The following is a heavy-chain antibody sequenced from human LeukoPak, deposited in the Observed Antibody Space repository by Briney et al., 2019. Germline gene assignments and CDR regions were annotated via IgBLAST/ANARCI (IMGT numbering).Heavy chain of an antibody. Sequence: KTGESLKISCKGSGYSFTSYWIAWVRQMPGKGLERMGIIYPGDSDTRYSPSFQGQVTISADKSISTAYLQWSSLKASDTAMYYCARLLMDPYYFDYWGQGTLVTVSS. D-gene: IGHD3-10*01. V-gene: IGHV5-51*01. CDR1: GYSFTSYW. CDR3: ARLLMDPYYFDY. CDR2: IYPGDSDT. J-gene: IGHJ4*02.